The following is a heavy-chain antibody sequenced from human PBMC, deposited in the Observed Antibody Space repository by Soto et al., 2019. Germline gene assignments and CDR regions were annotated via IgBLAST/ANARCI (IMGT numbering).Heavy chain of an antibody. V-gene: IGHV1-2*04. J-gene: IGHJ6*03. CDR1: GYTFTGYY. CDR2: INPNSGGT. D-gene: IGHD6-13*01. CDR3: ARGIAAADYYYYYMDV. Sequence: ASVKVSCKASGYTFTGYYMHWVRQAPGQGLEWMGWINPNSGGTNYAQKFQGWVTMTRDTSISTAYVELSRLRSDDTAVYYCARGIAAADYYYYYMDVWGKGTTVTVSS.